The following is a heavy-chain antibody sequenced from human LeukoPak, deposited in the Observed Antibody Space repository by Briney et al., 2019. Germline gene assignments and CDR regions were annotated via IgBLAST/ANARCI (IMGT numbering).Heavy chain of an antibody. D-gene: IGHD1-14*01. V-gene: IGHV3-23*01. CDR1: GFTFSSYA. Sequence: GGSLRLSCAASGFTFSSYALSWVRQTPGKGLQWVSTVTGSGRSVYTADSVKGRFTISRDDSKNTLYLQMNSLRGDDTAFYYCAKDLYSVTTFTLDSWGQGTLVTVSS. CDR2: VTGSGRSV. CDR3: AKDLYSVTTFTLDS. J-gene: IGHJ4*02.